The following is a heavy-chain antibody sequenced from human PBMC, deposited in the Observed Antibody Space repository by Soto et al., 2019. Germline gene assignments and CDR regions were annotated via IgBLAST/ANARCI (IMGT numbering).Heavy chain of an antibody. CDR3: TRGADDGIGPIDY. CDR1: GFSFTYSA. J-gene: IGHJ4*02. CDR2: ISGDGGTT. Sequence: EVQLLDSGGGLVQPGGSLTLSCAASGFSFTYSAMNWVRQAPGKGLEWVSHISGDGGTTYYADSAKGRFTFSSDKTKNTLNLQMNSLRAEDTDIYYCTRGADDGIGPIDYWGQGTLVTVSS. V-gene: IGHV3-23*01. D-gene: IGHD3-3*01.